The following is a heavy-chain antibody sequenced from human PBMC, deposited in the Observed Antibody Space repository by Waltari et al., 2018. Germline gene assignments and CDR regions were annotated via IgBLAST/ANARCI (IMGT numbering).Heavy chain of an antibody. J-gene: IGHJ2*01. CDR2: IYYSGST. Sequence: KESGPTLVNPTQTLTLTCTFSGFSLSTSGVGVGWLRQPPGKGLEWIGSIYYSGSTYYNPSLKSRVTISVDTSKNQFSLKLSAVTAADTAVYYCARLGLDLWSGWDGRYFDLWGRGTLVTVSS. V-gene: IGHV4-39*01. CDR1: GFSLSTSGVG. CDR3: ARLGLDLWSGWDGRYFDL. D-gene: IGHD3-3*01.